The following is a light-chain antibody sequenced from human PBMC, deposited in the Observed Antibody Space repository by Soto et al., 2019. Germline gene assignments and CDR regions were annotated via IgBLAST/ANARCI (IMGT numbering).Light chain of an antibody. CDR1: QSVSSY. CDR3: LHRSDWPRT. J-gene: IGKJ1*01. CDR2: DAS. V-gene: IGKV3-11*01. Sequence: EIVLTQSPATLSLSPGERATLSCRASQSVSSYLAWYQQKPGQAPRLLIYDASNRATGISARFSGRGPGTAFTLTISSLEPEDFAVCYCLHRSDWPRTFGQGTQVEIK.